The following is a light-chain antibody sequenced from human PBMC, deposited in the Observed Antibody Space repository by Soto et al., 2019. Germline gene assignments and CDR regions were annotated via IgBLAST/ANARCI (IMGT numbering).Light chain of an antibody. Sequence: EIMVTQSPVTLSLSPGDRATLSCRASQSVSGSYLGWYQQRPGQAPRLLIHDASSRATGIPDRFSGSGSGTEFTLTISSLQPEDFAPYYCQQYASYPRTFGEGTKVDIK. J-gene: IGKJ4*02. CDR3: QQYASYPRT. CDR2: DAS. V-gene: IGKV3-20*01. CDR1: QSVSGSY.